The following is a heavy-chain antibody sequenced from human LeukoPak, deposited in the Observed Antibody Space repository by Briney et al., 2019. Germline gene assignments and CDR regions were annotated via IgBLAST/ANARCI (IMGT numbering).Heavy chain of an antibody. J-gene: IGHJ6*03. CDR1: VFTFSSCA. V-gene: IGHV3-30*04. CDR3: AKDYSAAGLIGPRGYYYYMDV. CDR2: ISYDGGNK. Sequence: PGGSLRLSCAASVFTFSSCAMHWVRQAPGKGLEWVAVISYDGGNKYYADSVKGRFTTSRDNSKNTLYLQMNSLRAEDTAVYYRAKDYSAAGLIGPRGYYYYMDVWGKGTTVTVSS. D-gene: IGHD6-19*01.